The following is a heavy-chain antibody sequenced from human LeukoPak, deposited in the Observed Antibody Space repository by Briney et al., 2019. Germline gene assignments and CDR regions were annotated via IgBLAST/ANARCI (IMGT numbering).Heavy chain of an antibody. CDR3: VSRPGHFDY. CDR2: ISGSGGST. Sequence: TGGSLRLSCTGSGFPFSSYAMSWVRQAPGKGLEWVSAISGSGGSTFYADSVKGRFTISRDNSKNTLYLQMNSLRAGDTALYYFVSRPGHFDYWGQGTLVTVSS. J-gene: IGHJ4*02. CDR1: GFPFSSYA. V-gene: IGHV3-23*01.